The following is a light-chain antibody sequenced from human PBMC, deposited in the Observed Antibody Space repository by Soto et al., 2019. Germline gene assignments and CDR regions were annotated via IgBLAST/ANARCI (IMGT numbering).Light chain of an antibody. V-gene: IGLV2-14*01. CDR3: SSYTSSSTVV. CDR2: EVS. CDR1: SNDVGGYNY. J-gene: IGLJ2*01. Sequence: QSALTQPASVSGSPGQSITISCTGTSNDVGGYNYVSWYQQHPGKAPKLMIYEVSTRPSGVSNRFSCSKSSHTASLTISGIQAEDEADYYSSSYTSSSTVVFGGGTKLTVL.